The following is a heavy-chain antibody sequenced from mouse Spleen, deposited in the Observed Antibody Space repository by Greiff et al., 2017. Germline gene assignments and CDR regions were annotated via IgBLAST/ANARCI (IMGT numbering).Heavy chain of an antibody. CDR1: GFTFSSYA. CDR3: ARGGYEGY. D-gene: IGHD2-14*01. Sequence: DVHLVESGGGLVKPGGSLKLSCAASGFTFSSYAMSWVRQTPEKRLEWVATISSDGSHTYYADNVKGRSTISRDNAKKTVYLQMRSLRSEDTAMYYCARGGYEGYWGQGTTLTVSS. CDR2: ISSDGSHT. J-gene: IGHJ2*01. V-gene: IGHV5-9-3*01.